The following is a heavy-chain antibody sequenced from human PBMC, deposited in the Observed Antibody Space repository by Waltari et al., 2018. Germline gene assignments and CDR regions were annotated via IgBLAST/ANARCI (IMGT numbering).Heavy chain of an antibody. CDR3: ARNSRAFDY. J-gene: IGHJ4*02. CDR2: IQQDGSEK. V-gene: IGHV3-7*01. CDR1: GFTFSSYW. D-gene: IGHD2-21*01. Sequence: EVQLVESGGGLVQPGGSLRLSCAASGFTFSSYWMTWVRQAPGKGLQWVANIQQDGSEKYYVDSVKGRFTISRDNAKNSLYLQMNSLRAEGTAVYYCARNSRAFDYWGQGTLVTVSS.